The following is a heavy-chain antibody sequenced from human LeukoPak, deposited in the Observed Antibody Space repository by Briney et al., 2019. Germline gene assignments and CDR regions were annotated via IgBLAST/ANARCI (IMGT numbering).Heavy chain of an antibody. V-gene: IGHV3-15*01. Sequence: PGGSLRLSCVASGLTFSDAWMSWVRQAPGKGLEWVARIKSKIDGETKEYAAPVKGRFTISRGDLENTLYLQMNSLKTDDTAVYYCTTDEFDPWGQGTLVTVSS. CDR2: IKSKIDGETK. CDR3: TTDEFDP. J-gene: IGHJ5*02. CDR1: GLTFSDAW.